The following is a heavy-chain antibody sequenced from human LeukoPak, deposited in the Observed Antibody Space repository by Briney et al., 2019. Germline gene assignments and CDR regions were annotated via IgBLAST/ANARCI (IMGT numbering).Heavy chain of an antibody. J-gene: IGHJ3*02. V-gene: IGHV4-34*01. CDR3: ARGRGSYDAFDI. CDR2: INHSGST. CDR1: GGSFSGYY. Sequence: SETLSLTCAVYGGSFSGYYWSWIRQPPGKGLEWIGEINHSGSTNYNPSLKSRVTVSVDTSKNQFSLKLSSVTAADTAVYYCARGRGSYDAFDIWGQGTMVTVSS.